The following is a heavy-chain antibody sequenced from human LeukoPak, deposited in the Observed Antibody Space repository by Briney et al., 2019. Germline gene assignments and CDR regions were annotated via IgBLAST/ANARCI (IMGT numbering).Heavy chain of an antibody. J-gene: IGHJ3*02. D-gene: IGHD3-9*01. CDR3: ARDGNYHAEDGIRYDAFDI. CDR2: IYYSGST. CDR1: GGSISSGGYY. Sequence: SETLSLTCTVSGGSISSGGYYWSWIRQHPGQGLEWIGYIYYSGSTYYNPSLKSRVTISVDTSKNQFSLKLSSVTAADTAVYYCARDGNYHAEDGIRYDAFDIWGQGTMVTVSS. V-gene: IGHV4-31*03.